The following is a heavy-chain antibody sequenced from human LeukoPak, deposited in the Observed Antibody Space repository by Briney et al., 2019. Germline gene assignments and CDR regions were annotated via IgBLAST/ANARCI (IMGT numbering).Heavy chain of an antibody. CDR3: AKQTADLTPDY. Sequence: PGGSLRLSCAASGFTFSTYTMNWVRQAPGKGLEWVSSISTGSSYIYYADSVKGRFTISRDNSKNTLYLQMNSLRVEDTAVYYCAKQTADLTPDYWGQGTLVTVSS. CDR1: GFTFSTYT. J-gene: IGHJ4*02. V-gene: IGHV3-21*04. CDR2: ISTGSSYI. D-gene: IGHD1-14*01.